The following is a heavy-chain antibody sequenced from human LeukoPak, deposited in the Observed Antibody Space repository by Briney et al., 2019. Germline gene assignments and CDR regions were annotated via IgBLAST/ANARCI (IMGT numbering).Heavy chain of an antibody. Sequence: GGSLRLSCAASGFTFSSYSMNWVRQAPGKGLEWVSSISSSSSYIYYADSVKGRFTISRDNAKNSLYLQMNSLRVEDTAVYYCASPGFHDSNGYNYWGQGTLVTVSS. J-gene: IGHJ4*02. CDR1: GFTFSSYS. CDR2: ISSSSSYI. CDR3: ASPGFHDSNGYNY. D-gene: IGHD3-22*01. V-gene: IGHV3-21*01.